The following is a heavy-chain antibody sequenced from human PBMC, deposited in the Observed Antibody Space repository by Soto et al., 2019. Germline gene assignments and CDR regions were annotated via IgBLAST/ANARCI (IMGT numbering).Heavy chain of an antibody. D-gene: IGHD3-9*01. CDR3: ARGPVYYDILSGYYTAPVDF. CDR2: INHSGST. J-gene: IGHJ4*02. V-gene: IGHV4-34*01. Sequence: SETLSLTCAVYGGSFSGYYWSWIRQPPGKGLDWIGEINHSGSTNYNPSLKSRVTISVDTSKNQFSLKLSSVTAADTAVYYCARGPVYYDILSGYYTAPVDFWGQGTLVPVSS. CDR1: GGSFSGYY.